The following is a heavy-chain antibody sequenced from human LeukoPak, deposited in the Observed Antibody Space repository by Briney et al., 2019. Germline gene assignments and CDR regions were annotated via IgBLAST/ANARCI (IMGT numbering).Heavy chain of an antibody. V-gene: IGHV3-23*01. CDR1: GFTFDNYA. CDR3: AKGSRASRPYYFDF. J-gene: IGHJ4*02. D-gene: IGHD1-26*01. Sequence: GGSLRLSCAASGFTFDNYAMSWVRQAPGKGLEWISAITHNGDDSYHADSVKGRFTISRDNSKNTLNLQMSSLRVEDSAVYYCAKGSRASRPYYFDFWGQGTLVTVSS. CDR2: ITHNGDDS.